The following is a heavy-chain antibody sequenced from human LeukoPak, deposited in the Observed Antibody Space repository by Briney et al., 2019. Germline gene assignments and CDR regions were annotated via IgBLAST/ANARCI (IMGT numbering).Heavy chain of an antibody. CDR3: ARRGESIPFLSP. CDR1: GFTFSSYA. V-gene: IGHV3-23*01. CDR2: ISGSGGST. D-gene: IGHD2/OR15-2a*01. Sequence: GGSLRLSCAASGFTFSSYAMSWVRQAPGKGLEWVSAISGSGGSTYYADSVKGRFTISRDNSKNTLYLQMNSLRAEDTAVYYCARRGESIPFLSPWGQGTLVTVSS. J-gene: IGHJ5*02.